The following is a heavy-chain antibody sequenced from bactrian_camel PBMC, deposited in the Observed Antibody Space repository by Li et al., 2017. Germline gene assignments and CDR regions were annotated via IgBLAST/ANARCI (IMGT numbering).Heavy chain of an antibody. CDR2: IDNDGST. V-gene: IGHV3S55*01. D-gene: IGHD2*01. CDR1: AYTYCVYD. CDR3: AAITAYYGGFRY. J-gene: IGHJ4*01. Sequence: HVQLVESGGGSVQAGGSLRLSCAASAYTYCVYDMSWYRQAPGKAREFVASIDNDGSTTYADSAKGRFSISQDSAKNTLYLQMNSLKPEDTAVYFCAAITAYYGGFRYWGQGTQVTVS.